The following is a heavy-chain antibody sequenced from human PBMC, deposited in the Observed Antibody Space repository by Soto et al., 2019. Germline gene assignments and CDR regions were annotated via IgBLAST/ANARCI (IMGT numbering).Heavy chain of an antibody. CDR1: GYTLSELN. CDR2: FDPAKGET. J-gene: IGHJ4*02. V-gene: IGHV1-24*01. Sequence: ASVKVSCKVSGYTLSELNLHWVRQAPGKGLEWLGGFDPAKGETLYAQKVQGRITVTEDTSTVTAYMELRSLTFEDTAVYYCATGDQLSAEVTGISFSFWGQGTRVTVSS. D-gene: IGHD2-21*02. CDR3: ATGDQLSAEVTGISFSF.